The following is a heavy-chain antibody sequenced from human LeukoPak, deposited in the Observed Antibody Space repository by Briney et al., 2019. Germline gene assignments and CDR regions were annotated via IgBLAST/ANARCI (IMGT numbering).Heavy chain of an antibody. J-gene: IGHJ4*02. CDR2: ISGSGGST. CDR1: GFTFSSYA. V-gene: IGHV3-23*01. D-gene: IGHD6-19*01. CDR3: AKMPVSYSSGWTNFDY. Sequence: GGSLRLSCAASGFTFSSYAMSWVRQAPGKGLEWVSAISGSGGSTYYADSVKGRFTISRDNSKNTLYLQMNSLRAEDTAVYYCAKMPVSYSSGWTNFDYWGQGTLVTVSS.